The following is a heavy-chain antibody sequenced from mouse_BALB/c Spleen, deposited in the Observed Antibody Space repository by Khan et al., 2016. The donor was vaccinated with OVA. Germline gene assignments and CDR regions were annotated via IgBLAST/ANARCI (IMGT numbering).Heavy chain of an antibody. Sequence: QVQLKQSGPELRKPGETVKISCKASGYTSTNYGMNWVKQAPGKGLKWMGLINNYPGEPTYADDFKGRFAFSLKPSASTAYLQINNLKNEYTATYFCARPPYFSYVMVYWGQGTSVTVSS. V-gene: IGHV9-3-1*01. J-gene: IGHJ4*01. D-gene: IGHD2-10*01. CDR2: INNYPGEP. CDR3: ARPPYFSYVMVY. CDR1: GYTSTNYG.